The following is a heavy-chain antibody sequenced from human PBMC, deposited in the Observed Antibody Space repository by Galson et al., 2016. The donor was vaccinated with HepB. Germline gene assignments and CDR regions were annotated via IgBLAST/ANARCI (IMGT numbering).Heavy chain of an antibody. CDR2: LDPEKGNT. J-gene: IGHJ4*02. D-gene: IGHD2-2*01. V-gene: IGHV1-24*01. CDR3: VAMDCSSTSCTLDS. Sequence: SVKVSCKVSGFVLTELTMHWVRQAPGEGLEWMGGLDPEKGNTIYAQKFQDRVTMTEDTSADTAYMDLRSLESDDTAVYYWVAMDCSSTSCTLDSWGQGTLVTVSS. CDR1: GFVLTELT.